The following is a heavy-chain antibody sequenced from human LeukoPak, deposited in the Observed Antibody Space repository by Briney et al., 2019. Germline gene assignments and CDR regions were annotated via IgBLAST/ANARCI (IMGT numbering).Heavy chain of an antibody. CDR2: INPNSGGP. J-gene: IGHJ3*01. V-gene: IGHV1-2*02. Sequence: ASVKVSCKASGYTFTGYYMHWVRQAPGQGLEWMGWINPNSGGPNYEQNFQGRGNITRGTSISTAYTELSSRGPDGPAVYYCARGRGSLRDTLDFWGQGTMVTVSS. D-gene: IGHD1-26*01. CDR1: GYTFTGYY. CDR3: ARGRGSLRDTLDF.